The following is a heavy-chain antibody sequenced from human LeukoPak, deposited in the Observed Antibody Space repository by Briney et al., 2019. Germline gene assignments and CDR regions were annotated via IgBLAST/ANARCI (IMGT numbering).Heavy chain of an antibody. J-gene: IGHJ4*02. CDR3: ARFDY. V-gene: IGHV3-7*01. CDR2: INRDGDER. Sequence: GGSLRLSCAASGFTFSTSWMSWARQAPGKGLEWVAKINRDGDERYYMDSVKGRFTISRDNAKNSVYLQMNSLRVEDTAVYYCARFDYWGQGTLVTVSS. CDR1: GFTFSTSW.